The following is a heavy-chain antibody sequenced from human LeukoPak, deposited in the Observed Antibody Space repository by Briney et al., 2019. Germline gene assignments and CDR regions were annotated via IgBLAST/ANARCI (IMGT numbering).Heavy chain of an antibody. CDR3: ATATSYCSGGSCYSGFVDV. CDR2: INPNSGGT. Sequence: ASVKVSCKTSGYTFTTYEINWVRQATGQGLEWMGWINPNSGGTNYAQKFQGRVTMTRDTSISTAYMELSRLRSDDTAVYYCATATSYCSGGSCYSGFVDVWGKGTTVTASS. CDR1: GYTFTTYE. V-gene: IGHV1-2*02. D-gene: IGHD2-15*01. J-gene: IGHJ6*04.